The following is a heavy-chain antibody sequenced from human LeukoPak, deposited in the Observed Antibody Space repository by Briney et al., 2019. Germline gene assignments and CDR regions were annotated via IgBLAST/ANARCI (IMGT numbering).Heavy chain of an antibody. Sequence: SETLSLTCTVSGGSISSYYRSWIRQPPGKGLEWIGYIYYSGSTNYNPSLKSRVTISVGTSKNQFSLKLSSVTAADTAVYYCARIDVDTTMVYYYYYYMDVWGKGTTVTVSS. CDR1: GGSISSYY. V-gene: IGHV4-59*01. CDR2: IYYSGST. J-gene: IGHJ6*03. D-gene: IGHD5-18*01. CDR3: ARIDVDTTMVYYYYYYMDV.